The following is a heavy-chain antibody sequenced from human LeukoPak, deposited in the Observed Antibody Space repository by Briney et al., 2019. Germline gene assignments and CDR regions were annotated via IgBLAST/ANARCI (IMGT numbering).Heavy chain of an antibody. CDR2: IWYNGSNK. Sequence: PGGSLRLSCSASGITFSSFAMHWVRQAPGKGLEWVADIWYNGSNKYYAESVKGRFTISRDNSRNTLYLQMNSLRAEDTAVYYCSRGGYGDYNNWFDPWGQGTLVIVSS. CDR1: GITFSSFA. J-gene: IGHJ5*02. D-gene: IGHD4-17*01. V-gene: IGHV3-33*01. CDR3: SRGGYGDYNNWFDP.